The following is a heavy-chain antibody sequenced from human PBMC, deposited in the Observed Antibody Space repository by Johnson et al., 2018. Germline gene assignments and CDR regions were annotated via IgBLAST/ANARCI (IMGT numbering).Heavy chain of an antibody. D-gene: IGHD3-9*01. CDR2: ISWNSGSI. V-gene: IGHV3-9*01. J-gene: IGHJ6*01. CDR3: AKDFRGVDWLGESYDYYGMDV. Sequence: VQLVESGGGLVQPGRSLRLSCVASGFTFDDFAMHWVRQTPGKGLEWVSGISWNSGSIGYADSVKGRFTISRDNAKNSLYLQMNRLRPEDTDLYYCAKDFRGVDWLGESYDYYGMDVWGQGTTVTVSS. CDR1: GFTFDDFA.